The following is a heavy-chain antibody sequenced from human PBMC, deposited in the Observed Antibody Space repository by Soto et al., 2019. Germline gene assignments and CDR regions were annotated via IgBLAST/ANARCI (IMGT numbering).Heavy chain of an antibody. CDR1: GFTFSSYS. D-gene: IGHD6-13*01. V-gene: IGHV3-21*01. Sequence: VGSLRLSCAASGFTFSSYSMNWVRQAPGKGLEWVSSISSSSSYIYYADSVKGRFTISRDNAKNSLYLQMNSLRAEDTAVYYCARELGGEQLVQGDWFDPWGQETLVTVS. J-gene: IGHJ5*02. CDR3: ARELGGEQLVQGDWFDP. CDR2: ISSSSSYI.